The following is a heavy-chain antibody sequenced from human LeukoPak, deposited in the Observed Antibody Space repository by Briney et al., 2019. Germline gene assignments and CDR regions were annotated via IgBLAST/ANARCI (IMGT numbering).Heavy chain of an antibody. CDR3: ASVLYYYYGMDV. CDR2: IYHSGST. Sequence: SETLSLTCAVSGGSISSSNWWSWVRQPPGKGLEWIGEIYHSGSTNYNPSLKSRVTISVDKSKNQLSLKLSSVTAADTAVYYCASVLYYYYGMDVWGQGTTVTVSS. V-gene: IGHV4-4*02. D-gene: IGHD2-8*01. J-gene: IGHJ6*02. CDR1: GGSISSSNW.